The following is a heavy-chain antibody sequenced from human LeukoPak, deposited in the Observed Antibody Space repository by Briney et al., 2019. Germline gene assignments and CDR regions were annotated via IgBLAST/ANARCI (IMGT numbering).Heavy chain of an antibody. J-gene: IGHJ6*02. Sequence: PGRSLRLSCAASGFTFSSYSMNWVRQAPGKGLEWVSYISSSSSTIYYADSVKGRFTISRDNAKNSLYLQMNSLRDEDTAVYYCAREERFLEWLSRTYGMDVWGQGTTVTVSS. V-gene: IGHV3-48*02. CDR2: ISSSSSTI. D-gene: IGHD3-3*01. CDR3: AREERFLEWLSRTYGMDV. CDR1: GFTFSSYS.